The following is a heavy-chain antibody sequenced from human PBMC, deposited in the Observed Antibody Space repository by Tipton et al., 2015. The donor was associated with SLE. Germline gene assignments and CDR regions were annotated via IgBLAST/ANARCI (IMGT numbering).Heavy chain of an antibody. Sequence: TLSLTCTVSGGSISSYYWSWIRQPPGKGLEWIGEINHSGSTNYNPSLKSRVTISVDTSKNQFSLKLSSVTAADTAVYYCARGYLAAADLEGYFQHWGQGTLVTVSS. D-gene: IGHD6-13*01. V-gene: IGHV4-34*01. CDR2: INHSGST. J-gene: IGHJ1*01. CDR3: ARGYLAAADLEGYFQH. CDR1: GGSISSYY.